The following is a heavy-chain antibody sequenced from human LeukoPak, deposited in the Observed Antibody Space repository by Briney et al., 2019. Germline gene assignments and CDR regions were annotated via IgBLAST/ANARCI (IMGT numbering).Heavy chain of an antibody. CDR1: GFTFTSYW. D-gene: IGHD6-19*01. J-gene: IGHJ4*02. V-gene: IGHV3-7*01. CDR3: AGSGWQVYFDY. Sequence: GGSLRPSCAASGFTFTSYWMTWVRQAPGKGLEWVANIKQDGSERYYVDSVKGRFTISRDNAKNSLYLQMNSLRAEDTGVYYCAGSGWQVYFDYWGQGTLVTVSS. CDR2: IKQDGSER.